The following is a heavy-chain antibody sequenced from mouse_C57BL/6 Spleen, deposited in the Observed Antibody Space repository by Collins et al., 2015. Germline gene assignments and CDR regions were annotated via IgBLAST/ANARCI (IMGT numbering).Heavy chain of an antibody. V-gene: IGHV9-1*02. CDR2: INTYTGEP. Sequence: QIQLVQSGPELKKPGETVKISCKASGYTFTNYGMNWVKQAPGKGLKWMGWINTYTGEPTYADDFKGRFAFSLETSASTAYLQINNLKNEDMATYFCARRDWSFAYWGQGTLVTVSA. CDR3: ARRDWSFAY. CDR1: GYTFTNYG. D-gene: IGHD3-3*01. J-gene: IGHJ3*01.